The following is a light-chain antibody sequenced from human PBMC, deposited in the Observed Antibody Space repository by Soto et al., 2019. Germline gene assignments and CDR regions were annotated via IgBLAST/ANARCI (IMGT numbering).Light chain of an antibody. CDR1: SSNIGSTR. J-gene: IGLJ1*01. Sequence: QSVLTQPPSASGTPGQRVAISCSGASSNIGSTRADWYRQLPGSAPKLLIYSDNQRPSGVPDRFSGSKSGTSASLAISGLQSEDEADYYCAAWDNSLNGYFFGTGTKVTVL. CDR3: AAWDNSLNGYF. CDR2: SDN. V-gene: IGLV1-44*01.